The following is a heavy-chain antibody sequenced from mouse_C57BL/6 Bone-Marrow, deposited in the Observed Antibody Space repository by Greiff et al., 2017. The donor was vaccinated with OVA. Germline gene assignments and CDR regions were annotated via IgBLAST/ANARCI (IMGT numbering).Heavy chain of an antibody. Sequence: VQLVESGPELVKPGASVKISCKASGYAFSSSWMNWVKQRPGKGLEWIGRIYPGDGDTNYNGKFKGKATLTADKSSSTAYMQLSSLTSEDSAVYFCASYGSSWAYWGQGTLVTVSA. CDR3: ASYGSSWAY. CDR2: IYPGDGDT. D-gene: IGHD1-1*01. CDR1: GYAFSSSW. J-gene: IGHJ3*01. V-gene: IGHV1-82*01.